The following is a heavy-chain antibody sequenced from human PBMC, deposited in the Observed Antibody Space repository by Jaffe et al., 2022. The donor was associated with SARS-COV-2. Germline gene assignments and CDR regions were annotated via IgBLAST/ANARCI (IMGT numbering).Heavy chain of an antibody. J-gene: IGHJ4*02. Sequence: EVQLGESGGGLIQPGGSLRLSCAASGFTVASNYMSWVRQAPGKGLEWVSVIYTGGGTYYADSVKGRFTFSRDNSKNTLFLQMDSLRAEDTAVYYCARGYGGNSWGYWGQGTLVTVSS. V-gene: IGHV3-53*01. D-gene: IGHD2-21*02. CDR3: ARGYGGNSWGY. CDR1: GFTVASNY. CDR2: IYTGGGT.